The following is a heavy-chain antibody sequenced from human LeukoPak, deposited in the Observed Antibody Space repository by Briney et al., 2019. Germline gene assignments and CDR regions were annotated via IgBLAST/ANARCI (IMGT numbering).Heavy chain of an antibody. CDR3: ARGGYGANDDAFDT. J-gene: IGHJ3*02. D-gene: IGHD4-23*01. V-gene: IGHV3-48*02. CDR1: GFTFSSYS. CDR2: ISSSTNTI. Sequence: GGSLRLSCAASGFTFSSYSMNWVRQAPGKGLEWVSYISSSTNTIYYADSVKGRFTISRDNAKNSLFLQMNSLRDEDTAVYYCARGGYGANDDAFDTWGQGTMVTVSS.